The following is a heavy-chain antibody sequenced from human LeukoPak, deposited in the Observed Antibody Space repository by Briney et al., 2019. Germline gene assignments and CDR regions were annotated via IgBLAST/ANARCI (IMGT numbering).Heavy chain of an antibody. CDR2: IRYDGSNK. D-gene: IGHD1-26*01. J-gene: IGHJ4*02. CDR1: GFTFSSYG. Sequence: GGSLRLSCAASGFTFSSYGMHWVRQAPGKGLEWVAFIRYDGSNKYYADSVKGRFTISRDNSKNTLYLQMNSLRAEDTAVYYCLSGSYTLFDYWGQGTLVTVSS. CDR3: LSGSYTLFDY. V-gene: IGHV3-30*02.